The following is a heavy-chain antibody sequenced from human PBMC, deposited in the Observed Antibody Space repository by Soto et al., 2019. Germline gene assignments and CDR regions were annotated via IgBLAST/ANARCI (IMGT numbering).Heavy chain of an antibody. CDR1: GGSISSNY. D-gene: IGHD6-13*01. CDR2: VYNSGST. J-gene: IGHJ4*02. CDR3: ARYRREAVAGYTLDN. Sequence: SETLSLTCTVSGGSISSNYWTCIRHPPGKGLEWIGYVYNSGSTNYNPSLKSRVTISEDTPKSQFSLKVNSMTAADTAVYYCARYRREAVAGYTLDNWGQGILVTVSS. V-gene: IGHV4-59*01.